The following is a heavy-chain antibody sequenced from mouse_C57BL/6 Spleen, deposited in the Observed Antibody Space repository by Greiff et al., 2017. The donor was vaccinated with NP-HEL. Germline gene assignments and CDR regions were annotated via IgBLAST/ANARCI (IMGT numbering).Heavy chain of an antibody. CDR3: WTDDYGNGSWFAF. J-gene: IGHJ3*01. V-gene: IGHV1-64*01. Sequence: VQLQQSGAELVKPGASVKLSCKASGYTFTSYWMHWVKQRPGQGLEWIGMIHPNSGSTNYNEKFKSKATLTVDKSSSTAYMQLSSLTSEDSAVYYCWTDDYGNGSWFAFWGQGTLVTVSA. CDR2: IHPNSGST. CDR1: GYTFTSYW. D-gene: IGHD2-4*01.